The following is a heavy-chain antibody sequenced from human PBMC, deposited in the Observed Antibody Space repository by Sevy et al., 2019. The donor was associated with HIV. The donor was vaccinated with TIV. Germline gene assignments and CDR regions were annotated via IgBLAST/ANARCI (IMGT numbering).Heavy chain of an antibody. V-gene: IGHV3-23*01. CDR1: GFIFSSYV. CDR3: EAIATAGRDY. D-gene: IGHD6-13*01. Sequence: GGSLRLSCAASGFIFSSYVMSWVRQAPGKGLEWVSTISGSGGSTYYADSVKGRFTISRDNSKNTLDLQMNSLRAEDTAVYYCEAIATAGRDYWGQGTLVTVPS. J-gene: IGHJ4*02. CDR2: ISGSGGST.